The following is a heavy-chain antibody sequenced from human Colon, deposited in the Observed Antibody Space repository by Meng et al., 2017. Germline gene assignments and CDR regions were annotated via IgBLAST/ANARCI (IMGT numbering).Heavy chain of an antibody. CDR1: GFAFSRSG. CDR2: IETKPNNYAT. V-gene: IGHV3-73*02. CDR3: TIYKTGHI. D-gene: IGHD3-9*01. Sequence: VDLVQSGGDVVQPGGSLRLSCVASGFAFSRSGMHWARQASGKGLEWVGRIETKPNNYATSYAASMRGRFTISRDDSKNTAYLQMNSLKTEDTAVYYCTIYKTGHIWGQGTMVTVSS. J-gene: IGHJ3*02.